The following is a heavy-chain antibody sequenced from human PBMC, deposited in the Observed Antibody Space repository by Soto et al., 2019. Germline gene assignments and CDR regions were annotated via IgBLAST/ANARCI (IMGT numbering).Heavy chain of an antibody. CDR3: ARVVHYYGSGSYYGPYFDY. J-gene: IGHJ4*02. V-gene: IGHV3-74*01. Sequence: GGSLRLSCSASGFTFSNYWMHWVRQGPGKGLVWVARLNIDGSTRNYADSVKGRFTISRDNAQNTLFLQMNSLSAEDTAVYYCARVVHYYGSGSYYGPYFDYWGQGTLVTVSS. D-gene: IGHD3-10*01. CDR2: LNIDGSTR. CDR1: GFTFSNYW.